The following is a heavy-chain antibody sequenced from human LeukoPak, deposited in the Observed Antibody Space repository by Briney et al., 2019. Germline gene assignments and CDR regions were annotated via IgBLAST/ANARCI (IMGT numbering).Heavy chain of an antibody. CDR3: ARVIVLMVYAIGAPGYYSGMDV. Sequence: HPGGSLRLSCAASGFTFSSYAMHWVRQAPGKGLEWVAVISYDGSNKYYADSVKGRFTISRDNAKNSLYLQMNSLRDEDTAVYYCARVIVLMVYAIGAPGYYSGMDVWGQGTTVTVSS. CDR1: GFTFSSYA. J-gene: IGHJ6*02. D-gene: IGHD2-8*01. V-gene: IGHV3-30-3*01. CDR2: ISYDGSNK.